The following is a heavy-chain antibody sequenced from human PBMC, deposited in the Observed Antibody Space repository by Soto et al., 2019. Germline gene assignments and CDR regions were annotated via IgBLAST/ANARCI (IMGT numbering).Heavy chain of an antibody. D-gene: IGHD6-19*01. CDR1: GADINTYS. CDR2: IYTSASI. CDR3: ARDREAGYNFYYGMDV. J-gene: IGHJ6*02. V-gene: IGHV4-4*07. Sequence: SETLFLTCSVSGADINTYSWTWIRQPAGKGLEWIGRIYTSASINYNPSLKGRVTLSVDTSTNQVSLRLASVTAADTAIYYCARDREAGYNFYYGMDVWGQGTTVT.